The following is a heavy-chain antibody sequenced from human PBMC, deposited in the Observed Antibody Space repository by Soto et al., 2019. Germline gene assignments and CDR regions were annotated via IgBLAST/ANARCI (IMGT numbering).Heavy chain of an antibody. D-gene: IGHD3-3*01. CDR1: GFSLTTSEVV. CDR2: IYWDDDK. Sequence: QITLNESGPTQVKPRQTLTLTCTFSGFSLTTSEVVLGWIRQPPGRAPEGLAPIYWDDDKRYSQSLKSGLTITKDTSKNQVVLTMADLDPADTATYYCAHRVLRTVFGLVTTTAIYFDFWGQGTPVAVSS. CDR3: AHRVLRTVFGLVTTTAIYFDF. J-gene: IGHJ4*02. V-gene: IGHV2-5*02.